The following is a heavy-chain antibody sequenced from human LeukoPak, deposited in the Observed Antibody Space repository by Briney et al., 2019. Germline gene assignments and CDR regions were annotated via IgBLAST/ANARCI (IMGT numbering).Heavy chain of an antibody. CDR3: ARGVTMVSAEYFQH. V-gene: IGHV3-21*01. CDR2: ISSSSSYI. J-gene: IGHJ1*01. D-gene: IGHD3-10*01. Sequence: PGGSLRLSCAASGFTFSSYSMNWVRQAPGKGLEWVSSISSSSSYIYYADSVKGRFTISRDNAKNSLYLQMNSPRAEDTAVYYCARGVTMVSAEYFQHWGQGTLVTVSS. CDR1: GFTFSSYS.